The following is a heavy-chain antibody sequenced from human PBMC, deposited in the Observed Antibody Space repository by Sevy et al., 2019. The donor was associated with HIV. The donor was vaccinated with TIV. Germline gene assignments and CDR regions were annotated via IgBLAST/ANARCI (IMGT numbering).Heavy chain of an antibody. CDR1: GGTFSSYA. CDR2: IIPIFGTA. D-gene: IGHD5-12*01. CDR3: GADIGRVAKAIKGLFDI. Sequence: ASVKVSCKASGGTFSSYAISWVRQAPGQGLEWMGGIIPIFGTANYAQKFQGRVTITADKSTSTAYMELSSLRSEDTAVYYCGADIGRVAKAIKGLFDIWGQGTMVTVSS. V-gene: IGHV1-69*06. J-gene: IGHJ3*02.